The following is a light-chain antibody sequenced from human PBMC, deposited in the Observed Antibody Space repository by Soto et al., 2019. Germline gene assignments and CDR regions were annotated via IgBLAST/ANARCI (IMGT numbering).Light chain of an antibody. CDR3: CSYAGSYAVV. V-gene: IGLV2-11*01. J-gene: IGLJ2*01. Sequence: QSALTQPRTVSGSPGQSVTISCTGTSGDVGVYNDVSWYQQHQDKVPKLMIYDVSKRPSGVPDRFSGSKSGNTASLTISGLQAEDEAVYYCCSYAGSYAVVFGGGTKLTVL. CDR1: SGDVGVYND. CDR2: DVS.